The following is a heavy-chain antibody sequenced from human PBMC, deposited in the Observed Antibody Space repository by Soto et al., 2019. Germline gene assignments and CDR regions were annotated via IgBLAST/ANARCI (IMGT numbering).Heavy chain of an antibody. D-gene: IGHD3-22*01. V-gene: IGHV3-53*02. J-gene: IGHJ6*02. CDR1: GFTVSSNY. Sequence: EVQLVETGGGLIQPGGSLRLSCAASGFTVSSNYMSWVRQAPGKGLELVSVIYSGGSAYYADSVKGRFTISRDNSKNTLYLQMNSLIAEDTAVYYCARDYSSSRYYGMDVWGQGTTVTVSS. CDR2: IYSGGSA. CDR3: ARDYSSSRYYGMDV.